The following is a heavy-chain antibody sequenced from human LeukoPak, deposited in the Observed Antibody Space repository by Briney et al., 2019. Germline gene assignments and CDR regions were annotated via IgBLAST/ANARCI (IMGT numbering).Heavy chain of an antibody. CDR3: AILNWSPGPYYFDY. Sequence: ASVKVSCKASGYTFTSYGISWVRQAPGQGLEWMGWINPNSGGTNYAQKFQGRVTMTRDTSISTAYMELSRLRSDDTAVYYCAILNWSPGPYYFDYWGQGTLVTVSS. D-gene: IGHD1-1*01. CDR2: INPNSGGT. V-gene: IGHV1-2*02. CDR1: GYTFTSYG. J-gene: IGHJ4*02.